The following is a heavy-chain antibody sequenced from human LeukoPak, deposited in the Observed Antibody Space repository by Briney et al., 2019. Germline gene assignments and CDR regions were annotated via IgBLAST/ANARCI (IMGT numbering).Heavy chain of an antibody. CDR3: ATDLRADWLPSLFDY. Sequence: GGSLRLSCAASGFTFSSYAMHWVRQAPGKGLEWVANIKQDGSEKHCVDSVKGRFTISRDNAKNSLYLQMNSLRAEDTAMYYCATDLRADWLPSLFDYWGQGTVVTVSS. CDR1: GFTFSSYA. D-gene: IGHD3-9*01. J-gene: IGHJ4*02. V-gene: IGHV3-7*01. CDR2: IKQDGSEK.